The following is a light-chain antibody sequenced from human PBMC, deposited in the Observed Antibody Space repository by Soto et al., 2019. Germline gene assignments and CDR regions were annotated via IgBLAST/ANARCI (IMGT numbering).Light chain of an antibody. CDR1: SSDVGGYDY. CDR3: SSYTSSTTYV. Sequence: QSALTQPASLSGSPGQSITISCAGTSSDVGGYDYVSWYQQLPGKVPKLIIYDVINRPSGVSNRFSGSKSGNTASLTISGLQAEDEADYYCSSYTSSTTYVFGTGTKLTVL. J-gene: IGLJ1*01. V-gene: IGLV2-14*01. CDR2: DVI.